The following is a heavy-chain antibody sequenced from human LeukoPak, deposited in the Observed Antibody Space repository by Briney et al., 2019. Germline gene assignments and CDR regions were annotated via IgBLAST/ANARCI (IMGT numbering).Heavy chain of an antibody. Sequence: ASVKVSCKASGYTFTGYYMHWMRQAPGQGLEWMGWIHPRSGDTKYAQIFQGRVTVTRDTSISTAYMELTRLRSDDTAVYFCASYASGYNWLRVWGQGTLVTVSS. D-gene: IGHD1-1*01. CDR3: ASYASGYNWLRV. V-gene: IGHV1-2*02. J-gene: IGHJ4*02. CDR2: IHPRSGDT. CDR1: GYTFTGYY.